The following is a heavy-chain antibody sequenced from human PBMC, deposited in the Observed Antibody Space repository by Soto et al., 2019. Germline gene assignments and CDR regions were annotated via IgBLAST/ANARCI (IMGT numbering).Heavy chain of an antibody. CDR2: ISDSGHYI. J-gene: IGHJ4*02. CDR1: GFNFSTYG. CDR3: ARGETVRYYYGSGTYHFDS. Sequence: EVQLVESGGGLVKPGGSLRLSCAASGFNFSTYGMIWLRQAPGKGLEWLSSISDSGHYIYYADSVRGRFTISRDNAKNSLFLHMNSLRGEDTAVYYCARGETVRYYYGSGTYHFDSWGQGTLVTVSS. V-gene: IGHV3-21*02. D-gene: IGHD3-10*01.